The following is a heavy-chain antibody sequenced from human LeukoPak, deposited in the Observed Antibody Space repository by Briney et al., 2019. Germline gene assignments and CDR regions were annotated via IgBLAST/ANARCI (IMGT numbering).Heavy chain of an antibody. D-gene: IGHD3-22*01. Sequence: SETLSLTCTVSGGSICSNGYYWGWSRQPPGTGLEWIGSIYYSGSTYYNPSLKSRVTISVDTSKNQFSLKLSSVTAADTAVYYCACLTTADAFDIWGQGTMVTVSS. CDR3: ACLTTADAFDI. CDR2: IYYSGST. V-gene: IGHV4-39*07. CDR1: GGSICSNGYY. J-gene: IGHJ3*02.